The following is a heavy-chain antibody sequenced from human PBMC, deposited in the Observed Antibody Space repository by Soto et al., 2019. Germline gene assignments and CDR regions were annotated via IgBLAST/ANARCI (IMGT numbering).Heavy chain of an antibody. Sequence: DVNLVESGGGLVQPGGSLRGSCAASGFSVSTKYMSWVRLAPGKGLEWVSVLYRSGDAYYADSVKGRFTISRDSFKNTLALQMISLTVEDTGVYYWAMAVLEWQKVEGFDDWGQGTAVTVSS. J-gene: IGHJ4*02. CDR3: AMAVLEWQKVEGFDD. V-gene: IGHV3-66*01. CDR2: LYRSGDA. D-gene: IGHD3-3*01. CDR1: GFSVSTKY.